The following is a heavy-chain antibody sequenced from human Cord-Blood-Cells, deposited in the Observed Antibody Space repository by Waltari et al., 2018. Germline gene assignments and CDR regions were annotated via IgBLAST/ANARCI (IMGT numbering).Heavy chain of an antibody. D-gene: IGHD3-22*01. CDR2: IYYGGGT. CDR3: ARGYYYDSSGYDY. V-gene: IGHV4-31*03. CDR1: GGSISSGGYY. Sequence: QVQLQESGPGLVKPSQPLSLTCTVSGGSISSGGYYWSWIRQNPGKGLEWIGYIYYGGGTYYNPSLRSRVTISVDTSKNQFSLKLSSVTAADTAVYYCARGYYYDSSGYDYWGQGTLVTVSS. J-gene: IGHJ4*02.